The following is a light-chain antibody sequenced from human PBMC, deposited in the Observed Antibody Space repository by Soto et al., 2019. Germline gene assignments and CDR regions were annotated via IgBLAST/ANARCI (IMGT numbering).Light chain of an antibody. CDR2: GAS. J-gene: IGKJ1*01. Sequence: QATDAVFKTPEARRAGSDRASQSVGSDLVWYRQKPGQAPRLLIYGASNRAIVVPDRFSDSGSGTGFTLTINSLEPEDFAGSYCQQYGSSLWTFGQGTKVDNK. V-gene: IGKV3-20*01. CDR1: QSVGSD. CDR3: QQYGSSLWT.